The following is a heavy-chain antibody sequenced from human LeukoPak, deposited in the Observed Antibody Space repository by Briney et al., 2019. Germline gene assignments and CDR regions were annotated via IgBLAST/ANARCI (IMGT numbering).Heavy chain of an antibody. CDR2: IADDGGNK. D-gene: IGHD4-23*01. CDR1: GFTFSRHA. Sequence: PGRSLRLSCAASGFTFSRHAIHWVRQAPDKGLEWVSVIADDGGNKYYADSVKGRFTISRDNSKNTLYLQMNSLRTEDTAVYYCARDYGGDNWGQGTLVTVSS. J-gene: IGHJ4*02. V-gene: IGHV3-30-3*01. CDR3: ARDYGGDN.